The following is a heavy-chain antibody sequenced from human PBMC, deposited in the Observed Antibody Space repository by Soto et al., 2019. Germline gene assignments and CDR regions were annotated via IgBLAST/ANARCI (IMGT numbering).Heavy chain of an antibody. V-gene: IGHV3-33*01. Sequence: GGSLRLSCAASGFTFSSYGMHWVRQAPGKGLEWVAVIWYDGSNKYYADSVKGRFTISRDNSKNTLYLQMNSLRAEDTAVYYCTTGTRFLRGYYYYYGMDVWGQGTTVTVSS. CDR3: TTGTRFLRGYYYYYGMDV. D-gene: IGHD3-3*01. CDR2: IWYDGSNK. CDR1: GFTFSSYG. J-gene: IGHJ6*02.